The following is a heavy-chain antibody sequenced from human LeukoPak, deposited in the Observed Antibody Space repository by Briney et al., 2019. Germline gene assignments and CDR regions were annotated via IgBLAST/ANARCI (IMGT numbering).Heavy chain of an antibody. CDR2: ISSSGSTI. J-gene: IGHJ3*02. CDR1: GFTFSSYE. V-gene: IGHV3-48*03. D-gene: IGHD2-15*01. CDR3: ARDRENCSGGSCYSYAFDI. Sequence: GGSLRLSCAASGFTFSSYEMNWVRQAPGKGLEWVSYISSSGSTIYYADSVKGRFTISRDNAKNSLYLQMNSLRAEDTAVYYCARDRENCSGGSCYSYAFDIWGQGTMVTVPS.